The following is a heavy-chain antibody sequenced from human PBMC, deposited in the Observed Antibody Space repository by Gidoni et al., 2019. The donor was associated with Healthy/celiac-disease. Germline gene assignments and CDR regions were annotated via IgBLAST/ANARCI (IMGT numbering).Heavy chain of an antibody. V-gene: IGHV3-21*01. J-gene: IGHJ6*03. CDR2: ISTISSNI. D-gene: IGHD2-2*01. CDR1: GVILSGCR. CDR3: ARDEGVPASMENDYYYYYMDV. Sequence: EVQLVKTGGGSVKPGGSLSRSCAASGVILSGCRLPWVRQAPGKGLEWISCISTISSNIHYADSVKGRFTISTDKATNSPYLQMNSLRAEDTAVYYCARDEGVPASMENDYYYYYMDVWGKGTTVTVSS.